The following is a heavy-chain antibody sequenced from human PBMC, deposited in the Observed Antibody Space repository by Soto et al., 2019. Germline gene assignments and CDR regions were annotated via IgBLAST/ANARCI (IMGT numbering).Heavy chain of an antibody. D-gene: IGHD6-19*01. Sequence: EVQLLESGGGLVQPGGSLRLSCAASGFTFSNYAMSWVRQAPGKGLEWVSAISGSGGSAYYADSVKGRFTISRDNSKNPLYLQMNSLRAEDTAVYYCAKYSSGWYYPFDYWGHGTLVTVSS. J-gene: IGHJ4*01. CDR3: AKYSSGWYYPFDY. V-gene: IGHV3-23*01. CDR2: ISGSGGSA. CDR1: GFTFSNYA.